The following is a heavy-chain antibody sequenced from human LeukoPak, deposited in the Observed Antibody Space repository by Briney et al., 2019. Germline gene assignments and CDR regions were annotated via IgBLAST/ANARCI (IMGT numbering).Heavy chain of an antibody. CDR1: GGSISSGGYY. V-gene: IGHV4-30-2*01. CDR2: IYHSGST. D-gene: IGHD1-26*01. CDR3: ARAPFLGAGYFDY. J-gene: IGHJ4*02. Sequence: SETLSLTCTVSGGSISSGGYYWSWIRQPPGKGLEWIGYIYHSGSTYYNPSLKSRVTISVDRSKNQFSLKLSSVTAADTAVYYCARAPFLGAGYFDYWGQGTLVTVSS.